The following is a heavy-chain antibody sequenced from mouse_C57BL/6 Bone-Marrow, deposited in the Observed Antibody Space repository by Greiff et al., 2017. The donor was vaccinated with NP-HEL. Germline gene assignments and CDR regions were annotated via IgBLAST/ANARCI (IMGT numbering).Heavy chain of an antibody. Sequence: VQLQQSGAELVRPGASVKLSCKASGYTFTDYYINWVKQRPGQGLEWIARIYPGSGNTYYNEKFKGKATLTAEKSSSTAYMQLSSLTSEDSAVYFCASKGAMDYWGQGTSVTVSS. CDR3: ASKGAMDY. J-gene: IGHJ4*01. V-gene: IGHV1-76*01. CDR1: GYTFTDYY. CDR2: IYPGSGNT.